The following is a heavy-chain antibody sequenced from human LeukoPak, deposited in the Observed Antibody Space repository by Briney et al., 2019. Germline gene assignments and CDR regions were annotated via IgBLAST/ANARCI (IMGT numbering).Heavy chain of an antibody. Sequence: PGGSLRLSCAASGFTFDDYGVGWVRQAPGKGLEWVSGINWNGGSTGYADSVKGRFTISRDNAKNSLYLQMNSLRAEDTALYYCARAFKYSMSGYYFDYWGQGTLVTVSS. D-gene: IGHD2-21*01. V-gene: IGHV3-20*04. CDR1: GFTFDDYG. J-gene: IGHJ4*02. CDR2: INWNGGST. CDR3: ARAFKYSMSGYYFDY.